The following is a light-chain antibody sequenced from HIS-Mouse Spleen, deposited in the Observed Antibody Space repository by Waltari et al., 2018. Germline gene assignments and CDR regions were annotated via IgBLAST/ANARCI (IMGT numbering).Light chain of an antibody. CDR2: DVS. V-gene: IGLV2-11*01. CDR3: CSYAGSYTWV. J-gene: IGLJ3*02. CDR1: SSDVGGYNY. Sequence: QSALTQPRSVSGSPGQSVTISCTGTSSDVGGYNYVSWYQQPPAQAPKLMIYDVSKRPSGVPDRFSGSKSGNTASLTISGLQAEDEADYYCCSYAGSYTWVFGGGTKLTVL.